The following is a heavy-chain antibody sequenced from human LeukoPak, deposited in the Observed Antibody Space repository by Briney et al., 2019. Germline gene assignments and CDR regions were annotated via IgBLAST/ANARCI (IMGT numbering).Heavy chain of an antibody. V-gene: IGHV1-46*01. CDR1: GYTFISYG. J-gene: IGHJ4*02. Sequence: ASVKVSCKASGYTFISYGISWVRQAPGQGLEWMGIINPSGGSTSYAQKFQGRVTMTRDMSTSTVYMELSSLRSEDTAVYYCARDLDGMGFWGQGTLVTVSS. CDR3: ARDLDGMGF. D-gene: IGHD3-9*01. CDR2: INPSGGST.